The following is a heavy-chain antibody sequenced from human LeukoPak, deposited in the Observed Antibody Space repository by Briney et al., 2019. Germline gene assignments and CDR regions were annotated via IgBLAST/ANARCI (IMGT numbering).Heavy chain of an antibody. CDR1: GFTFSSYS. V-gene: IGHV3-48*04. J-gene: IGHJ4*02. Sequence: GGSLRLSCAASGFTFSSYSMNWVRQAPGKGLEWVSYISSSSSTIYHADSVKGRFTISRDNAKNSLYLQMNSLRAEDTAVYYCARDPVGYYYDSSGYRDYWGQGTLVTVSS. D-gene: IGHD3-22*01. CDR3: ARDPVGYYYDSSGYRDY. CDR2: ISSSSSTI.